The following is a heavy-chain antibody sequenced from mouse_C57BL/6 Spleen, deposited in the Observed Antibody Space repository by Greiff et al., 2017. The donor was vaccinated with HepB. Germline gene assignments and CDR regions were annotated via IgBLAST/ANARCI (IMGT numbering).Heavy chain of an antibody. CDR1: GYTFTSYT. Sequence: VQLQESGAELARPGASVKMSCKASGYTFTSYTMHWVKQRPGQGLEWIGYINPSSGYTKYNQKFKDKATLTADKSSSTAYMQLSSLTSEDSAVYYCARRANYDNFDYWGQGTTLTVSS. CDR3: ARRANYDNFDY. CDR2: INPSSGYT. J-gene: IGHJ2*01. D-gene: IGHD2-4*01. V-gene: IGHV1-4*01.